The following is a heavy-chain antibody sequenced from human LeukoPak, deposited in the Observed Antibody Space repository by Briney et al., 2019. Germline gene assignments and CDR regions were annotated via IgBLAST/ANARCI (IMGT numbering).Heavy chain of an antibody. Sequence: GGTLRLSCAASGFTFSSYGMSWVRQAPGKGLEWVSAISGSGGNTYYADSVKGRFTISTDNAKNSLYLQMNSLRAEDTAVYYCARDAYYDFWSGYPRYFDYWGQGTLVTVSS. J-gene: IGHJ4*02. V-gene: IGHV3-23*01. CDR1: GFTFSSYG. CDR3: ARDAYYDFWSGYPRYFDY. D-gene: IGHD3-3*01. CDR2: ISGSGGNT.